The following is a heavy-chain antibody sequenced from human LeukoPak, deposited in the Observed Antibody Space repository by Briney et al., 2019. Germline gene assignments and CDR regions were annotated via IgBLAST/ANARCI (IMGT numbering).Heavy chain of an antibody. D-gene: IGHD4-17*01. CDR3: ARGPDFGDRLDYFDY. V-gene: IGHV3-7*01. CDR2: IKQDASQ. Sequence: YPGGSLRLSCAASGFTFSRHWMGCVPQAPGKGLEWVANIKQDASQYYVDSVRGRFIISRDNAKNSLSLQMNSLRLEDTAVYYCARGPDFGDRLDYFDYWGQGTLVTVSS. CDR1: GFTFSRHW. J-gene: IGHJ4*02.